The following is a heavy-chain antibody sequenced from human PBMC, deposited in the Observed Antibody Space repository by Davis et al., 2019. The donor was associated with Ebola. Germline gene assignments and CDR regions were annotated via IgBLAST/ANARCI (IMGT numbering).Heavy chain of an antibody. CDR2: IIPIFDTP. CDR3: ARDFDGGNYYFDY. V-gene: IGHV1-69*13. D-gene: IGHD3-9*01. CDR1: GGSFSSHP. Sequence: SVKVSCKTSGGSFSSHPISWVRQAPRQGLEWMGGIIPIFDTPHYAQKFQGSITITADASTSTAYMELSSLRSEDTATYFCARDFDGGNYYFDYWGPGTPVTVSS. J-gene: IGHJ4*02.